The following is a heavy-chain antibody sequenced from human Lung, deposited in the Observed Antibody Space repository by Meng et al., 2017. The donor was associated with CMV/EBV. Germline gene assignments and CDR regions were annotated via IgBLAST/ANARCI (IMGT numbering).Heavy chain of an antibody. V-gene: IGHV3-11*05. CDR2: IGGRRGYI. CDR1: GITFSDEY. Sequence: QVQMVESGGGLVKPGGSLRLSCVVSGITFSDEYMSWIRQAPGKGLEWVSYIGGRRGYINYADSVKGRFTISRDNAKNSLYLEMSSLRAEDTAMYYCARDVGHGYNFIGFDYWDQGPLVTVSS. J-gene: IGHJ4*02. CDR3: ARDVGHGYNFIGFDY. D-gene: IGHD5-24*01.